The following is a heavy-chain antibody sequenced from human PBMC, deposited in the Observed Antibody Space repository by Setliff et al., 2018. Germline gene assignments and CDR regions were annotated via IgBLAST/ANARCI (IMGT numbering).Heavy chain of an antibody. D-gene: IGHD3-22*01. Sequence: AASVKVSCKASGYTFTRNGINWVRQAPGQGLEWMGWISVYNGNTHYAQKFQGRVTMTTDTSTTTAYMDLRSLRSDDTAVYYCASSVDYYDRSGYPYAMDVWGQGTTVTVSS. J-gene: IGHJ6*02. CDR1: GYTFTRNG. CDR3: ASSVDYYDRSGYPYAMDV. CDR2: ISVYNGNT. V-gene: IGHV1-18*01.